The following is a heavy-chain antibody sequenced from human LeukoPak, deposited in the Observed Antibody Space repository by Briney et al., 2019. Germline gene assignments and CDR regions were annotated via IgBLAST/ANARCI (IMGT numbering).Heavy chain of an antibody. J-gene: IGHJ4*02. CDR3: ARDLAFTGYSSSWLNY. CDR2: VNTDGTMA. D-gene: IGHD6-13*01. Sequence: GGSLRLSCVASGFTFSNYWMHWVRQAPGKRLVWVSHVNTDGTMADYADSVKGRFTISRDNAKNTVHLQMTSLRAEDTAVYYCARDLAFTGYSSSWLNYWGQGTLVTVSS. V-gene: IGHV3-74*01. CDR1: GFTFSNYW.